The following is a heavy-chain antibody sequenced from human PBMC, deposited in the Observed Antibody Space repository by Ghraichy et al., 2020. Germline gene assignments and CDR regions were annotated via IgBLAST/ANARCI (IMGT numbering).Heavy chain of an antibody. CDR2: IYHIGTT. D-gene: IGHD2-21*02. CDR3: ARGPAPRYGGDWHSYNWFDP. CDR1: GYYIGTGYY. Sequence: SETLSLTCAVSGYYIGTGYYWGWVRQSPGKGLEWIGSIYHIGTTHDNPSLNSRVTISLDTVNNQFSLNLQSVTAADTAVYYCARGPAPRYGGDWHSYNWFDPWGQGTLVTVSS. J-gene: IGHJ5*02. V-gene: IGHV4-38-2*01.